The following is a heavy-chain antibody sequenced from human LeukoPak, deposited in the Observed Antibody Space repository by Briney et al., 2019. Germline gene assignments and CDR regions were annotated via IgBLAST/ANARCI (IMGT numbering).Heavy chain of an antibody. V-gene: IGHV3-23*01. Sequence: GGSLRLSCAASGFTFSSYGMSWVRQAPGKGLEWVSAISGSGGSTYYADSVKGRFTISRDNSKNTLYLQMNSLRAEDTAVYYCAKDQGVYDYVWGSYRYSPFDYWGQGTLVTVSS. CDR2: ISGSGGST. J-gene: IGHJ4*02. CDR1: GFTFSSYG. CDR3: AKDQGVYDYVWGSYRYSPFDY. D-gene: IGHD3-16*02.